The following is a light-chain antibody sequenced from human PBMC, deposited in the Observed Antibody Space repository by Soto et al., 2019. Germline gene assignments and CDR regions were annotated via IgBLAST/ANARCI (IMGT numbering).Light chain of an antibody. CDR1: QSVNSD. CDR2: GAS. J-gene: IGKJ1*01. Sequence: ETVMTQSPATLSASPGERATLSCRASQSVNSDLAWYQQKPGQAPRLRIYGASTRATGIPARFSGSGSGTEFTLSISSLQSEDFAVYYCQQYKNWPPWTFGQGTKVEMK. V-gene: IGKV3-15*01. CDR3: QQYKNWPPWT.